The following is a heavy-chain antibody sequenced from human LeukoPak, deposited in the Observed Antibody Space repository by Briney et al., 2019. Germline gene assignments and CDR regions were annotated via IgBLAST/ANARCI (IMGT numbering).Heavy chain of an antibody. CDR1: GGSISSSSYY. V-gene: IGHV4-39*07. D-gene: IGHD5-12*01. J-gene: IGHJ5*02. CDR2: IYYSGST. Sequence: PSETLSLTCTVSGGSISSSSYYWGWIRQPPGKGLEWIGSIYYSGSTYYNPSLKSRVTISVDTSKNQFSLKLSSVTAADTAVYYCARGYDRVLNWFDPWGQGTLVTVSS. CDR3: ARGYDRVLNWFDP.